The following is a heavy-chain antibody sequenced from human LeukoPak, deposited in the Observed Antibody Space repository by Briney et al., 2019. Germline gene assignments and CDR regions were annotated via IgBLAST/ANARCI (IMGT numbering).Heavy chain of an antibody. CDR1: GYTFTGYH. Sequence: ASVKVSCKASGYTFTGYHMHWVRQAPGQGLEWMGRINPNSGDTNYAQKFQGRVTMTRDTSISTAYMELSRLRSDDTAVYYCASHTYYYDSSGYSKRGPFDYWGQGTLVTVSS. CDR3: ASHTYYYDSSGYSKRGPFDY. CDR2: INPNSGDT. V-gene: IGHV1-2*06. J-gene: IGHJ4*02. D-gene: IGHD3-22*01.